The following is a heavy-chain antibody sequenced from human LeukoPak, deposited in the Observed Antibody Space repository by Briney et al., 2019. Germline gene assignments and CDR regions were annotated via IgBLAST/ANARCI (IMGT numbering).Heavy chain of an antibody. V-gene: IGHV4-59*01. CDR3: ARGKYSAKYGSGSYYNRNGAFDI. CDR2: IYYSGST. J-gene: IGHJ3*02. CDR1: GGSISSNY. D-gene: IGHD3-10*01. Sequence: SETLSLTCTVSGGSISSNYWSWIRQRPGKGLEGMGYIYYSGSTNYNPSLKSRVTISVDTSKNQFSLKLSSVTAADTAVYYCARGKYSAKYGSGSYYNRNGAFDIWGQGTMVTVSS.